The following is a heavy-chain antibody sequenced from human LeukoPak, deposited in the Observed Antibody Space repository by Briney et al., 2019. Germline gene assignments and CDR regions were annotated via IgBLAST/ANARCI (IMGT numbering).Heavy chain of an antibody. Sequence: PGGSLRLSCAAFGFTFSSYAMSWVRQAPGKGLEWVSAISGSGGSTYYADSVKGRFTISRDNSKNTLYLQMNSLRAKDTAVYYCAKELYCSSTSCPIFDYWGQGTLVTVSS. J-gene: IGHJ4*02. V-gene: IGHV3-23*01. CDR3: AKELYCSSTSCPIFDY. D-gene: IGHD2-2*01. CDR1: GFTFSSYA. CDR2: ISGSGGST.